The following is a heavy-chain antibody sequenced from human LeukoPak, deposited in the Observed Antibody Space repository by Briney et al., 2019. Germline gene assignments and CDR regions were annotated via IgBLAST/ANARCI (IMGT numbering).Heavy chain of an antibody. CDR3: ARGSELGNDY. CDR1: GVSISSYY. J-gene: IGHJ4*02. CDR2: IYYSGST. V-gene: IGHV4-59*12. D-gene: IGHD7-27*01. Sequence: SETLSLTCTVSGVSISSYYWSWIRQPPGKGLEWIGYIYYSGSTNYNPSLKSRVTISVDTSKNQFSLKLSSVTAADTAVYYCARGSELGNDYWGQGTLVTVSS.